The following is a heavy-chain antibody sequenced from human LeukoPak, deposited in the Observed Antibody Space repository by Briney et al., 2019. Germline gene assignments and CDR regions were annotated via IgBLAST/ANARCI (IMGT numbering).Heavy chain of an antibody. J-gene: IGHJ5*02. CDR1: GLTFSNYA. D-gene: IGHD5-12*01. CDR3: VVTDISSA. Sequence: GGSLRLSCLASGLTFSNYAMTWVRQAPGKGLQWVSVISDLSDRIYYADSVKGRFTISRDNSKNTVYLQMNSLRAEDTAVYFCVVTDISSAWGQGTQVIVSS. CDR2: ISDLSDRI. V-gene: IGHV3-23*01.